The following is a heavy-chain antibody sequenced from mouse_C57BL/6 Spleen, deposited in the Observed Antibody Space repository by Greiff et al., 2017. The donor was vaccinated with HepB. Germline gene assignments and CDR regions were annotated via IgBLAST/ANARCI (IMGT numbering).Heavy chain of an antibody. V-gene: IGHV1-59*01. CDR2: IDPSDSYT. D-gene: IGHD1-1*01. J-gene: IGHJ1*03. Sequence: VQLQQPGAELVRPGTSVKLSCKASGYTFTSYWMHWVKQRPGQGLEWIGVIDPSDSYTNYNQKFKGKATLTVDTSSSTAYMQLSSLTSEDSAVYYCARHYYGSSYWYFDVWGTGTTVTVSS. CDR1: GYTFTSYW. CDR3: ARHYYGSSYWYFDV.